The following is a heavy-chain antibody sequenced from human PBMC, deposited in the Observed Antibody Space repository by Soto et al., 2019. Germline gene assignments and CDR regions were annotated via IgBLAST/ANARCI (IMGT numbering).Heavy chain of an antibody. D-gene: IGHD6-6*01. CDR1: GGSFSGYY. CDR2: INHSGST. CDR3: AREGRSSSSGGLLPITYNWFDP. Sequence: PSETLSLTGAVYGGSFSGYYWSWIRQPPGKGLEWVGEINHSGSTNYNPSLKSRVTISVDTSKNQFSLKLSSVTAADTAVYYCAREGRSSSSGGLLPITYNWFDPWGQGTLVTVSS. V-gene: IGHV4-34*01. J-gene: IGHJ5*02.